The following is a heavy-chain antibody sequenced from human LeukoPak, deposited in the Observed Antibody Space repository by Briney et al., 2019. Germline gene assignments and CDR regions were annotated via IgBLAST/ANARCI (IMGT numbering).Heavy chain of an antibody. J-gene: IGHJ4*02. V-gene: IGHV1-46*01. Sequence: VASVKVSCKASGYRFTSHYIHWVRQSPGQGLEWMGIINPSRGSTSYAQKFQGRVTVTRDTSTSTVYMDLSSLGSEDTAVYYCARGYSSGFGNWGQGTLVTVSS. CDR3: ARGYSSGFGN. CDR2: INPSRGST. D-gene: IGHD6-19*01. CDR1: GYRFTSHY.